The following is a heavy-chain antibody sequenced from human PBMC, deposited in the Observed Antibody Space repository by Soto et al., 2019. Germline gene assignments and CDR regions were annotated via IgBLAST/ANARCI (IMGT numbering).Heavy chain of an antibody. D-gene: IGHD4-4*01. V-gene: IGHV1-69*06. Sequence: SVKVSCKASGGTFSSYAISWVRQAPGQGLEWMGGIIPIFGTANYAQKFQGRVTITADKSTSTAYMELSSLRSEDTAVYYCASPENTVTTAYYYYGMDVWGQGTTVTVSS. J-gene: IGHJ6*02. CDR2: IIPIFGTA. CDR3: ASPENTVTTAYYYYGMDV. CDR1: GGTFSSYA.